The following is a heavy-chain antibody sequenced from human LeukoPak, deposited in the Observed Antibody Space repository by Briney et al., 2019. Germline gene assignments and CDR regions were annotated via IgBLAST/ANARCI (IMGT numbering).Heavy chain of an antibody. D-gene: IGHD6-25*01. CDR3: GFIAAAGR. Sequence: GGSLRLSCVVSGFTFSDYYMSWIRQAPGKGLEWVSYISDSSDDRRYADSVEGRFTISRDNSKNSLYLQMNALRAEDTGVYYCGFIAAAGRWGQGTLVAVSS. CDR1: GFTFSDYY. CDR2: ISDSSDDR. J-gene: IGHJ4*02. V-gene: IGHV3-11*06.